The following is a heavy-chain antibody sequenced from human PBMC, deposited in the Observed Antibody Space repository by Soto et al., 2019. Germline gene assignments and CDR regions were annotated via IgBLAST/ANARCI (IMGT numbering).Heavy chain of an antibody. CDR2: IIPIFGTA. J-gene: IGHJ6*02. Sequence: SVKVSCKASGGTFSSYAISWVRQAPGQGLEWMGGIIPIFGTANYAQKFQGRVTITADESTSTAYMELSSLRSEDTAVYYCARVDGYSYGYNYYYYGMDVWGQGTTVTV. CDR3: ARVDGYSYGYNYYYYGMDV. D-gene: IGHD5-18*01. V-gene: IGHV1-69*13. CDR1: GGTFSSYA.